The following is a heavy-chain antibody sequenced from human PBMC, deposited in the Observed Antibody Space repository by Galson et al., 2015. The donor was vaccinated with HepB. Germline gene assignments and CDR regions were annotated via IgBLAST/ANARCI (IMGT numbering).Heavy chain of an antibody. CDR3: ARAGKYYYGSGSYYY. V-gene: IGHV3-30*19. CDR2: ISYDGSNK. CDR1: GFTFSSYG. Sequence: SLRLSCAASGFTFSSYGMHWVRQAPGKGLEWVAVISYDGSNKYYANSVKGRFTISRDNSKNTLYLQMNSPRAEDTAVYYCARAGKYYYGSGSYYYWGQGTLVTVSS. D-gene: IGHD3-10*01. J-gene: IGHJ4*02.